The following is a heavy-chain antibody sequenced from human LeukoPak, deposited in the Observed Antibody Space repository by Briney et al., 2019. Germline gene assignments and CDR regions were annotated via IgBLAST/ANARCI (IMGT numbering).Heavy chain of an antibody. D-gene: IGHD6-13*01. CDR1: GGSISSYY. V-gene: IGHV4-4*07. Sequence: SETLSLTCTVSGGSISSYYWSWIRQPAGKGLEWIGRIYTSGSTNYNPSLKSRVTMSVDTSKNQFSLKLSSVTAADTAVYYCAKWIAAAGYYAFDIWGQGTMVTVSS. CDR3: AKWIAAAGYYAFDI. J-gene: IGHJ3*02. CDR2: IYTSGST.